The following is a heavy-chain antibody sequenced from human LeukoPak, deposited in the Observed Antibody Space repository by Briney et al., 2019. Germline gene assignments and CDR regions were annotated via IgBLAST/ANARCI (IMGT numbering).Heavy chain of an antibody. V-gene: IGHV3-23*01. CDR1: GFTFNNYG. J-gene: IGHJ4*02. CDR2: ISGSGGST. CDR3: ARTPWRLTNGGYNDY. D-gene: IGHD5-12*01. Sequence: GGSLRLSCAASGFTFNNYGLTWVRQAPGKGLEWVSAISGSGGSTYYADSVKGRFTISRDNSKNTLYLQMNSPRAEDTAVYYCARTPWRLTNGGYNDYWGQGTLVTVSS.